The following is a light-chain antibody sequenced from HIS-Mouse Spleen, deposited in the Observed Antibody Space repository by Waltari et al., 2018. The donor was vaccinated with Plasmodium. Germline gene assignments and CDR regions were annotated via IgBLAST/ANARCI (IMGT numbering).Light chain of an antibody. CDR1: SSVVGSYIL. V-gene: IGLV2-23*01. CDR3: CSYAGSSTLV. CDR2: EGS. Sequence: QSALTQPASASGSPGQSITISCTGTSSVVGSYILVSWYQQHPGKAPKLMIYEGSKRPSGVSNRFAGSKSGNTASLTISGLQAEDEADYYCCSYAGSSTLVFGGGTKLTVL. J-gene: IGLJ2*01.